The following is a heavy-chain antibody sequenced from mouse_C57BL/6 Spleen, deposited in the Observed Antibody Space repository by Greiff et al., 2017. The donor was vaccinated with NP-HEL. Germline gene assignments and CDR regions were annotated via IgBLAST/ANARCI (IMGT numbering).Heavy chain of an antibody. J-gene: IGHJ2*01. V-gene: IGHV1-50*01. D-gene: IGHD4-1*01. Sequence: QVQLQQPGAELVKPGASVKLSCKASGYTFTSYWMQWVKQRPGQGLEWIGEIDPSDSYTNYNQKFKGKATLTVDTSSSTAYMQLSSLTSEDSAVYYCARFRPWAQYYFDYWGQGTTLTVSS. CDR1: GYTFTSYW. CDR3: ARFRPWAQYYFDY. CDR2: IDPSDSYT.